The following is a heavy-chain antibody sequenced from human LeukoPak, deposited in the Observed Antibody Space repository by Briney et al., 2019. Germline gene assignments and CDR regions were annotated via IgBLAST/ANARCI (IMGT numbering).Heavy chain of an antibody. V-gene: IGHV3-21*01. Sequence: GGSLRLSCAASGFTFSSYSMNWVRQAPGKGLEWVSSISSSSSYIYYADSVKGRFTISRDNAKNSLYLQMHSLRAEDTAVYYCARDREDIVVVPAAMVDWGQGTLVTVSS. CDR2: ISSSSSYI. CDR1: GFTFSSYS. J-gene: IGHJ4*02. CDR3: ARDREDIVVVPAAMVD. D-gene: IGHD2-2*01.